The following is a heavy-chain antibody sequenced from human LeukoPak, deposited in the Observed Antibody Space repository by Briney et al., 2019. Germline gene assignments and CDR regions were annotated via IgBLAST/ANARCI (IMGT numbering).Heavy chain of an antibody. CDR1: GFTFRAYA. V-gene: IGHV3-30*04. J-gene: IGHJ4*02. Sequence: GGSLRLSCAASGFTFRAYAMHWVRQAPGKGLEWLAVISNDGTNKYYADSVKGRFTISRDNSKNTLYLQMNSLRAEDTAVYYCAKARGSSIAARPTDYWGQGTLVTVSS. CDR2: ISNDGTNK. D-gene: IGHD6-6*01. CDR3: AKARGSSIAARPTDY.